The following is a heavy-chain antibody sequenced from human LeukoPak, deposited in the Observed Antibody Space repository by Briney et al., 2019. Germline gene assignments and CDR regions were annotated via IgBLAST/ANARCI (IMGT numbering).Heavy chain of an antibody. Sequence: PSGTLALTCTVSGGSISSYYWSWIRQPPGKGLKWIGYIYYSGSTNYNPSLKSRVTISVDTSKNRFSLKLSSVTATDTAVYYCARGAVAGTISLFDYWGQGTLVTVPS. J-gene: IGHJ4*02. CDR3: ARGAVAGTISLFDY. CDR1: GGSISSYY. V-gene: IGHV4-59*01. D-gene: IGHD6-19*01. CDR2: IYYSGST.